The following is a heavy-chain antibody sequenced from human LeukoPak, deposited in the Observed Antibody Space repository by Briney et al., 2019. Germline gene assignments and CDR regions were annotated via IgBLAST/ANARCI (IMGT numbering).Heavy chain of an antibody. Sequence: PGGSLRLSCAASGFTFSSYEMNWVRQAPGKGLEWLPYIGSSDSTTHYADSVKGRFTISRDNAKNSLYLQMNSLRVEDTAVYYCARDGTPNYSSGWVYMDVWGEGTTVTISS. V-gene: IGHV3-48*03. D-gene: IGHD6-25*01. J-gene: IGHJ6*03. CDR1: GFTFSSYE. CDR3: ARDGTPNYSSGWVYMDV. CDR2: IGSSDSTT.